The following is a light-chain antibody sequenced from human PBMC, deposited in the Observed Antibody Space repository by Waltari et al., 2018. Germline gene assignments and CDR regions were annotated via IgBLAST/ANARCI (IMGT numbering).Light chain of an antibody. CDR3: LQTSTTPFV. Sequence: DIQMTQSPSSLSASVGDRVTITCRASQGIGNDLGWFQQKPGKAPKRLIYTASSLQSGVPSRFSGSGSGTEFTLTISSLQPEDFATYYCLQTSTTPFVFGPGTRVDIK. J-gene: IGKJ3*01. CDR2: TAS. CDR1: QGIGND. V-gene: IGKV1-17*01.